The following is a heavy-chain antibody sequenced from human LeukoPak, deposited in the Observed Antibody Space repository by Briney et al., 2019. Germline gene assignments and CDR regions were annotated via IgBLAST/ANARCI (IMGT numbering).Heavy chain of an antibody. D-gene: IGHD1-26*01. J-gene: IGHJ5*02. CDR1: GFTFSGSA. CDR3: TRPRSDNWFDP. V-gene: IGHV3-73*01. CDR2: IRSKANSYAT. Sequence: GGSLRLSCAASGFTFSGSAMHWVRQASGKGLEWVGRIRSKANSYATAYAASVKGRFTISRDDSKNTAYLQMNSLKTEDTAVYYRTRPRSDNWFDPWGQGTLVTVSS.